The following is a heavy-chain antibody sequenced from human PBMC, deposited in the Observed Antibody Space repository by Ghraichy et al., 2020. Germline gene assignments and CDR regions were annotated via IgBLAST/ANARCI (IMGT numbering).Heavy chain of an antibody. CDR3: ARDPLWYSSGWGPRSYGMDV. V-gene: IGHV3-30*04. CDR2: ISYDGSNK. Sequence: GGSLRLSCAASGFTFSSYAMHWVRQAPGKGLEWVAVISYDGSNKYYADSVKGRFTISRDNSKNTLYLQMNSLRAEDTAVYYCARDPLWYSSGWGPRSYGMDVWGQGTTVTVSS. J-gene: IGHJ6*02. D-gene: IGHD6-19*01. CDR1: GFTFSSYA.